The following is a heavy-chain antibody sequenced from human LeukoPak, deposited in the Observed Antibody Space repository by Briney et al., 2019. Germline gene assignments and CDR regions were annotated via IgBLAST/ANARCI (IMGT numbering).Heavy chain of an antibody. D-gene: IGHD1-7*01. V-gene: IGHV3-7*01. Sequence: GGSLRLSCAASGFTFSSYWMSWVRQAPGKGLEWVANIKQDGSEKYYVDSVKGRFTISRDNAKNSLYLQMNSLRAEDTAVYYCARDSMYNWNYLSWFDPGAREPWSPSPQ. CDR3: ARDSMYNWNYLSWFDP. CDR1: GFTFSSYW. J-gene: IGHJ5*02. CDR2: IKQDGSEK.